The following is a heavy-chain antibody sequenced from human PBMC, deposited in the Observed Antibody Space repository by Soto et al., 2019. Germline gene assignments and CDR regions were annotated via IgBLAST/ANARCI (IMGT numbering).Heavy chain of an antibody. V-gene: IGHV3-66*03. J-gene: IGHJ6*02. CDR1: GFSVSSYY. CDR3: AKGGRALNFYYYGMDV. CDR2: IYNSGGT. Sequence: GGSLRLSCAASGFSVSSYYMSWVRQAPGKGLEWVSVIYNSGGTYYADSVKGRFTISRDNSKNTLYLQMNSLRAEDTAVYYCAKGGRALNFYYYGMDVWGQGTTVTVSS.